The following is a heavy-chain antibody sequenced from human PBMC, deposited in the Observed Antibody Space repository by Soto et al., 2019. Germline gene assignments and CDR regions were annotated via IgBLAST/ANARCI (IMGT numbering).Heavy chain of an antibody. V-gene: IGHV3-23*01. CDR1: GFTFASYV. D-gene: IGHD3-16*02. CDR3: ANAEHPRRSIGFDY. J-gene: IGHJ4*02. CDR2: ISATGGST. Sequence: PGGSLRLSCAGSGFTFASYVMTWVRQAPGKGLEWVSSISATGGSTYYAGSVKGRFTISRDNSKNTLYLQMNSPRAEDTAIYYCANAEHPRRSIGFDYWGQGTLVTVSS.